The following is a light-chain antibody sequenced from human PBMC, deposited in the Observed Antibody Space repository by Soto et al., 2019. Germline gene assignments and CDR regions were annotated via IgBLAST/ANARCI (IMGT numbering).Light chain of an antibody. CDR1: RILVNSDGNTY. J-gene: IGKJ1*01. V-gene: IGKV2-24*01. CDR2: KIS. CDR3: MQATHSPWT. Sequence: DVVMAQSPLSLPVTLGQPASISCTSSRILVNSDGNTYLSWLQQRPGQPPRLLIYKISNRFSGVPDRFSGSGAGTDFTLKITRVEAEDVGVYYCMQATHSPWTFGQGTKVDI.